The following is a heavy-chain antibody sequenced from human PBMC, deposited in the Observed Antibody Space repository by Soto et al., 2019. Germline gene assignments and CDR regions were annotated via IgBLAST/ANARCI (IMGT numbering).Heavy chain of an antibody. CDR1: GYTFTSYY. CDR2: INPSGGST. CDR3: ARARPKGWLQLSDYYYGMVV. D-gene: IGHD5-12*01. V-gene: IGHV1-46*01. Sequence: QVQLVQSGAEVKKPGASVKVSCKASGYTFTSYYMHWVRQAPGQGLEWMGIINPSGGSTSYAQKFQGRVTMTRDTSTSTVYMELSSLGCEGRAVYYCARARPKGWLQLSDYYYGMVVWGQGTTVTVSS. J-gene: IGHJ6*02.